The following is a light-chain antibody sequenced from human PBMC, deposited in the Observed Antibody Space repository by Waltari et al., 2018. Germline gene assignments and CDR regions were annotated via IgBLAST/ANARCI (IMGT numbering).Light chain of an antibody. Sequence: QSVPTQPPSASGTPGQRVSISCSGRSPNHGKNTINWYQQVPGRAPKPLIYSNDQRPSGVPVRFSGSKSGTSGSLAISGLQSEDEADYYCAAWDDSLNGWVFGGGTKLTVL. CDR1: SPNHGKNT. V-gene: IGLV1-44*01. J-gene: IGLJ3*02. CDR3: AAWDDSLNGWV. CDR2: SND.